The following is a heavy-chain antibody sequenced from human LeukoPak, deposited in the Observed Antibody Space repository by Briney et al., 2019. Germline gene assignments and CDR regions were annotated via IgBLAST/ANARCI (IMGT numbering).Heavy chain of an antibody. V-gene: IGHV3-21*01. CDR2: ISSSSSYI. CDR3: AKDKSSGWYLDYFDH. Sequence: PGGSLRLSCAASGFTFSTYSMNWVRQAPGKGLEWVSSISSSSSYIHYADSVKGRFTISRDNAKNSLFLQMNSLRAEDTAVYYCAKDKSSGWYLDYFDHWGQGTLVIVSS. D-gene: IGHD6-19*01. CDR1: GFTFSTYS. J-gene: IGHJ4*02.